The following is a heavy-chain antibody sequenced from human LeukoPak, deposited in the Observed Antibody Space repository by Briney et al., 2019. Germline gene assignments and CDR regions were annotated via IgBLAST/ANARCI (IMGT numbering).Heavy chain of an antibody. J-gene: IGHJ4*02. Sequence: GGSLRLSCAASGFTFSSYAMHWVRQAPGKGLEWVAIISYDGSDTYYTDSVKGRFTISRDNSKNTLYLQMNTLRAEDTAVYYCAGGYRTRQYKLDYWGQGTLVTVSS. CDR1: GFTFSSYA. D-gene: IGHD5-12*01. V-gene: IGHV3-30-3*01. CDR2: ISYDGSDT. CDR3: AGGYRTRQYKLDY.